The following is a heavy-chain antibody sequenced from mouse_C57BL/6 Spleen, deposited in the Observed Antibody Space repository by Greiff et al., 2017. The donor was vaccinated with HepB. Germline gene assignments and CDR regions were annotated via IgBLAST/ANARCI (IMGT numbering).Heavy chain of an antibody. V-gene: IGHV1-82*01. CDR3: ARAELYYDYDRDYAMDY. Sequence: VQLVESGPELVKPGASVKISCKASGYAFSSSWMNWVKQRPGKGLEWIGRIYPGDGDTNYNGKFKGKATLTADKSSSTAYMQLSSLTSEDSAVYFCARAELYYDYDRDYAMDYWGQGTSVTVSS. CDR1: GYAFSSSW. J-gene: IGHJ4*01. CDR2: IYPGDGDT. D-gene: IGHD2-4*01.